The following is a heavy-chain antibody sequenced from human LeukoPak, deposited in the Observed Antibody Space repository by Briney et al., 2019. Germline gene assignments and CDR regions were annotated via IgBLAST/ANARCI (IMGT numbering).Heavy chain of an antibody. V-gene: IGHV1-2*02. J-gene: IGHJ5*02. CDR1: GYTFTSYD. Sequence: ASVKVSCKASGYTFTSYDINWVRQATGQGPEWMGCINPNSGATNYAQKFQGRVTMTRDTSISTAYMELSSLISDDTAVYYCGRPGRPQQHDDGDYNWFDTWGQGTRVTVSS. CDR3: GRPGRPQQHDDGDYNWFDT. CDR2: INPNSGAT. D-gene: IGHD4-17*01.